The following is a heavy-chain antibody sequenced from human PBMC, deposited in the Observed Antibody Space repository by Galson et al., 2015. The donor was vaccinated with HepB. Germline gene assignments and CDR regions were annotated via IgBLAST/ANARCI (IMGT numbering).Heavy chain of an antibody. CDR2: ISDSGGGT. J-gene: IGHJ4*02. D-gene: IGHD4-23*01. CDR3: ARALGYGGYIAEVFDC. Sequence: SLRLSCAASGFTFSSYAMNWVRQAPGKGLKWVSVISDSGGGTYYADSVKGRFTISRDNSKNTLYLQMDSLRAEDTAVYYCARALGYGGYIAEVFDCWGQGTLVTVSS. V-gene: IGHV3-23*01. CDR1: GFTFSSYA.